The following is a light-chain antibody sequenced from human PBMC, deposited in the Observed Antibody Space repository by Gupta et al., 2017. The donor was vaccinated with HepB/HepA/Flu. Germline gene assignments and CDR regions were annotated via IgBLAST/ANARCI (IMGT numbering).Light chain of an antibody. Sequence: ELVLTQSPATLSLSPGERATLSCRASQSLSSYLAWYQQKPGQAPRLLIYDASTRATDIPARFSGSGSGTDFTLTISSLEPEDFAVYYCQQRSNWPPITFGQGTRLEMK. CDR2: DAS. CDR1: QSLSSY. J-gene: IGKJ5*01. V-gene: IGKV3-11*01. CDR3: QQRSNWPPIT.